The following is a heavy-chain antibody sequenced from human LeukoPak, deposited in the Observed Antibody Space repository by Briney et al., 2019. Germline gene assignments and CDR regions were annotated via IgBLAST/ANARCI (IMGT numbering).Heavy chain of an antibody. Sequence: ASVKVSCQASGYSFTSYGISWVRQAPGQGLEWMGWISAYNGNTNYAQKLQGRVTMTTDTSTSTAYMELRSLRSDDTAVYYCARDKAAAGISAYWGQGTLVTVSS. CDR3: ARDKAAAGISAY. CDR1: GYSFTSYG. CDR2: ISAYNGNT. V-gene: IGHV1-18*01. D-gene: IGHD6-13*01. J-gene: IGHJ4*02.